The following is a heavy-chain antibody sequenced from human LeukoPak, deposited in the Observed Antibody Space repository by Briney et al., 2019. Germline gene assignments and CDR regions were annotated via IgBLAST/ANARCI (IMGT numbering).Heavy chain of an antibody. V-gene: IGHV3-20*04. Sequence: GGTLRLSCAASGFTFSSYWMQWGRQAPGKGLEWVSGINWNGGSTGYADSVKGRFTISRDNAKNSLYLRMNSLRAEDTALYFCARDISYYYGSGSFSWGQGTLVTVSS. CDR3: ARDISYYYGSGSFS. J-gene: IGHJ4*02. CDR2: INWNGGST. CDR1: GFTFSSYW. D-gene: IGHD3-10*01.